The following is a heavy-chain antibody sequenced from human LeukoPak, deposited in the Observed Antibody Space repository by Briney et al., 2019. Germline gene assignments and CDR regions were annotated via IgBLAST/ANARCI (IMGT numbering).Heavy chain of an antibody. CDR2: ISYDGSDK. D-gene: IGHD2-2*01. V-gene: IGHV3-30-3*01. CDR1: GFTFRSYA. Sequence: PGGSLRLSCAASGFTFRSYAMHWVRQAPGKGLEWVAVISYDGSDKYYADSVKGRFTISRDNSKNTLYLQMNSLRAEDTAVYYCARDYQGYYYGMDVWGQGTTVTVSS. CDR3: ARDYQGYYYGMDV. J-gene: IGHJ6*02.